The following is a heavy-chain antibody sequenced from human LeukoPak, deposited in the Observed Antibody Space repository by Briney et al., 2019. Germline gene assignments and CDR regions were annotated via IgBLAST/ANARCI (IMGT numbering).Heavy chain of an antibody. CDR1: GFTFSSYA. CDR2: IIGSGGST. Sequence: GGSLRLSCAASGFTFSSYAMSWVRQAPGKGLEGVSAIIGSGGSTYYADSVKGRFTISRDNSKNTLYLQMNSLRAEDTAVYYCAKDVRPQRITIFGVATNWFDPWGQGTLVTVSS. J-gene: IGHJ5*02. V-gene: IGHV3-23*01. D-gene: IGHD3-3*01. CDR3: AKDVRPQRITIFGVATNWFDP.